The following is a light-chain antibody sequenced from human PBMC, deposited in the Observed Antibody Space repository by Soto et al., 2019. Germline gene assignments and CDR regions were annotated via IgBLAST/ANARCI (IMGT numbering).Light chain of an antibody. CDR3: QQSYTTPLT. CDR1: QTISSW. J-gene: IGKJ4*01. V-gene: IGKV1-5*03. Sequence: DIQLTQSPSTLSGSVGDRVTITCRASQTISSWLAWYQQKPGKAPKLLIYKASTLGNGVPSRFSGSGSGTYFTLTISSLQPEDLATYYSQQSYTTPLTFGGGTKVYIK. CDR2: KAS.